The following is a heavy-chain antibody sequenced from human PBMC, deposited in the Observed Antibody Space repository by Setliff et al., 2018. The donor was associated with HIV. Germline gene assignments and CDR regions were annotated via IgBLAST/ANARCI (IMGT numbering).Heavy chain of an antibody. J-gene: IGHJ6*02. Sequence: SETLSLTCTVSGGSISSYYWNWIRQPPGKGLEWIGYIYYSGSTNYNPSLKSRVTISVDTSKNQFSLKLTSVTAADTAVYYCARSDVAAAVYYYGMDVWGQGTTVTVSS. CDR2: IYYSGST. CDR3: ARSDVAAAVYYYGMDV. CDR1: GGSISSYY. V-gene: IGHV4-59*01. D-gene: IGHD6-13*01.